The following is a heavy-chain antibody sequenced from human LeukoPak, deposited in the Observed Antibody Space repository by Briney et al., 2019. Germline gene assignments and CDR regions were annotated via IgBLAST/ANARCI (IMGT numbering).Heavy chain of an antibody. CDR1: GFTFSSYA. V-gene: IGHV3-23*01. CDR3: AKKSRRESVDY. J-gene: IGHJ4*02. CDR2: ISGSGGST. Sequence: GGSLRLSCAASGFTFSSYAMSWVRQAPGKGLEWVSAISGSGGSTYYAGSVKGRFTISRDNSKNTLYLQMNSLRAADTAVYYCAKKSRRESVDYWGQGTLVTVSS. D-gene: IGHD3-10*01.